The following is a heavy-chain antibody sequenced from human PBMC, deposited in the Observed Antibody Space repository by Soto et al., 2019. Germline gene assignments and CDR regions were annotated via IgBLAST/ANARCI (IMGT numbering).Heavy chain of an antibody. V-gene: IGHV4-4*01. J-gene: IGHJ4*02. CDR1: GGSFTSNNW. CDR3: ARRDTGRSVEY. CDR2: IYLTGST. D-gene: IGHD3-3*01. Sequence: LSLTCAVSGGSFTSNNWWTWVRQPPGQGLEGIGEIYLTGSTNYKLSLKSRVTISLDKSENQFSLKVTSLTASDMDVYSCARRDTGRSVEYWGQGT.